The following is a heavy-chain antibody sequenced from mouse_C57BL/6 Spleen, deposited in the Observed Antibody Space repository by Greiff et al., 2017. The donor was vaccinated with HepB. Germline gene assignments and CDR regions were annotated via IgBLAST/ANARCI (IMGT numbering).Heavy chain of an antibody. V-gene: IGHV5-6*01. CDR3: ARHGTAQATGWFAY. CDR1: GFTFSSYG. CDR2: ISSGGSYT. J-gene: IGHJ3*01. Sequence: EVQRVESGGDLVKPGGSLKLSCAASGFTFSSYGMSWVRQTPDKRLEWVATISSGGSYTYYPDSVKGRFTISRDNAKNTLYLQMSSLKSEDTAMYYCARHGTAQATGWFAYWGQGTLVTVSA. D-gene: IGHD3-2*02.